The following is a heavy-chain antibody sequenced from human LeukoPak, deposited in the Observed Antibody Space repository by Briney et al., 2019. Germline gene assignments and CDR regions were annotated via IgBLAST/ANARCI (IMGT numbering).Heavy chain of an antibody. CDR1: GFTFSTYA. J-gene: IGHJ4*02. CDR2: ISGSGGST. D-gene: IGHD5-18*01. V-gene: IGHV3-23*01. CDR3: AKPSVDTSMVDSHFDS. Sequence: PGGSLRLSCAASGFTFSTYAMSGVRQAPGKGLEWVSGISGSGGSTFYADSVKGRFTISRDNSKNTLYVQMKSLRAEDTAVYYCAKPSVDTSMVDSHFDSWGQGTLVTVSS.